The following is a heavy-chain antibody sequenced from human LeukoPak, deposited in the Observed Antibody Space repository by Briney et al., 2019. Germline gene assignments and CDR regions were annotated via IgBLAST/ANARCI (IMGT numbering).Heavy chain of an antibody. V-gene: IGHV1-46*01. CDR2: IDPNGGVT. CDR1: GYTFTNYY. J-gene: IGHJ4*02. Sequence: ASVTLSCKASGYTFTNYYIHWVRQAPGQGLEWMGIIDPNGGVTTAAQKFQGRITLTRDTSTSTGYMELSSLRSEDTAIYYCAKFAGGVPKPSADYWGKETLVTVSS. CDR3: AKFAGGVPKPSADY. D-gene: IGHD3-16*01.